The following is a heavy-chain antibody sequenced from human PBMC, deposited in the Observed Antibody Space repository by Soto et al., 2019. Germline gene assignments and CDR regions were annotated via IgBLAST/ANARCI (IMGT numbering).Heavy chain of an antibody. CDR1: GFTFDDYG. Sequence: EVQLVESGGGVVRPGGSLRLSCAASGFTFDDYGMSWVRQVPGKGLEWVSGVNWNGGSTGYVESVKGRFTISRDNAKNSLYLIMNSLRAEDTALYYCARVPRYDFWSGFDYWGQGTVVTVSS. CDR3: ARVPRYDFWSGFDY. CDR2: VNWNGGST. V-gene: IGHV3-20*04. J-gene: IGHJ4*02. D-gene: IGHD3-3*01.